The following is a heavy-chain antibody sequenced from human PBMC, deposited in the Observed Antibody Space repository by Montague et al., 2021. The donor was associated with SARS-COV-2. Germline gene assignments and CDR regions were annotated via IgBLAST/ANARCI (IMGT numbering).Heavy chain of an antibody. J-gene: IGHJ6*02. V-gene: IGHV4-39*01. CDR3: ARQPVLLWFGEFFRGGGLDV. CDR2: IYYSGST. Sequence: SETLSLTCTVSGGSISSSSYYWGWIRQPLGKGLEWIGSIYYSGSTYYNPSLKSRVTISVDTSKNQFSLKLSSVTAADTAVYYCARQPVLLWFGEFFRGGGLDVWGQGTTVTVSS. D-gene: IGHD3-10*01. CDR1: GGSISSSSYY.